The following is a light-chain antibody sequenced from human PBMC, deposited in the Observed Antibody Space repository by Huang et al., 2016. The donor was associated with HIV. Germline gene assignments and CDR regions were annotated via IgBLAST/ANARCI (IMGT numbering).Light chain of an antibody. V-gene: IGKV3-20*01. J-gene: IGKJ1*01. CDR2: GAS. CDR3: QQYGSSPT. CDR1: PSVSSSD. Sequence: EIVLTQSPGTLSLSPGERATPSCRARPSVSSSDLAWYQQKPGQAPRLLLYGASSRATGIPDRFSGSGSGTDFTLTISRLEPEDFAVYYCQQYGSSPTFGQGTKVEIK.